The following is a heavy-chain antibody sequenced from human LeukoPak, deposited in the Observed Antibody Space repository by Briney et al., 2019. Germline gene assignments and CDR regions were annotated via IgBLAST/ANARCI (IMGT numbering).Heavy chain of an antibody. CDR3: ARRAHCSGDSYCVVDYFDY. Sequence: GESLKISCTGSGYSFTNYWIGWVRQLPGKGLEWMGIIYPGDSDTRYNPSFQGQVTISADKSISTAYLQWSSLKASDTAMYYCARRAHCSGDSYCVVDYFDYWGQGTLVTVSS. D-gene: IGHD2-15*01. CDR1: GYSFTNYW. V-gene: IGHV5-51*01. CDR2: IYPGDSDT. J-gene: IGHJ4*02.